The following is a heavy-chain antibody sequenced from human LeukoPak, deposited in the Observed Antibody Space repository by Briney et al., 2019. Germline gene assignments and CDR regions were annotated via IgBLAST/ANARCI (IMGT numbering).Heavy chain of an antibody. CDR3: ASGASSFDY. J-gene: IGHJ4*02. D-gene: IGHD2-15*01. Sequence: PGGSLRLSCVVSGLTVSSNYMSWVRQAPGKGLEWVSVIYSGGTTNYADSVKGRFTISRHNSKNTLYLQMNSLRAEDTAVYYCASGASSFDYWGQGTLVTVSS. V-gene: IGHV3-53*04. CDR1: GLTVSSNY. CDR2: IYSGGTT.